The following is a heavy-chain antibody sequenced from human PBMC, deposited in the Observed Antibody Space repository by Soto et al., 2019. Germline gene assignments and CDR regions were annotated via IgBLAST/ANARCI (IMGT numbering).Heavy chain of an antibody. CDR2: IIAILGIA. CDR3: ARPIAVVGPGGDAFDI. J-gene: IGHJ3*02. D-gene: IGHD6-19*01. Sequence: QVQLVQSGAEVKKPGSSVKVSCKATGGTFSSYTISWVRQAPGQGLEWMGRIIAILGIANYAQKFQGRVTITADKSTSTDDMELSSLRSEDTAVYYCARPIAVVGPGGDAFDIWGQGTVVTVSS. CDR1: GGTFSSYT. V-gene: IGHV1-69*02.